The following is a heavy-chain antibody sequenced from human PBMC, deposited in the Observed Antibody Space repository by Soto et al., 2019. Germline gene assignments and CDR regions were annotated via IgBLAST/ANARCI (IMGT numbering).Heavy chain of an antibody. J-gene: IGHJ6*04. CDR3: ARHRAYGTGGTHVSRYHYVMDF. Sequence: GASLRISWKCSGYSFTSYWIGWVRQMPGKGMEWMGIIYPGDSDTRYSPSFQGQVTISADKSISTAYLQWSSLKASDTAMYYCARHRAYGTGGTHVSRYHYVMDFWGKGNTVIVVS. CDR1: GYSFTSYW. CDR2: IYPGDSDT. V-gene: IGHV5-51*01. D-gene: IGHD3-10*01.